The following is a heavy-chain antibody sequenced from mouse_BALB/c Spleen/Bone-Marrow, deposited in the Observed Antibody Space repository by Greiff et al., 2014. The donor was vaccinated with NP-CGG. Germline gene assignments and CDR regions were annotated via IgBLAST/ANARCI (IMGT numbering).Heavy chain of an antibody. J-gene: IGHJ4*01. CDR2: ILPGSGSF. D-gene: IGHD2-1*01. CDR3: ARWHYGNYYYAMDY. Sequence: VQLQESGAELMKPGASVKISCKATGYTFSSYWLEWVIQRPGHSLEWIGEILPGSGSFNYNEKFKGKATFTADTSSNIAYMQLSSLTSEDSAVYYCARWHYGNYYYAMDYWGQGTSVTVSS. V-gene: IGHV1-9*01. CDR1: GYTFSSYW.